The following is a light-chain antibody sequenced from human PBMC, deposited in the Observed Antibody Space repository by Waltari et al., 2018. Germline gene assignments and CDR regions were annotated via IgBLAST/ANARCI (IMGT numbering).Light chain of an antibody. CDR2: KNN. CDR1: NYTLRSHN. Sequence: QSVLPQPPSASGPPGQGVIIPCSGRNYTLRSHNLYWYQHLPGTAPKLLIYKNNQRPSGVPERFSGSKSGTSASLAISGLRSEDEADYYCAAWDDSLSGRVFGGGTKLTVL. CDR3: AAWDDSLSGRV. V-gene: IGLV1-47*01. J-gene: IGLJ3*02.